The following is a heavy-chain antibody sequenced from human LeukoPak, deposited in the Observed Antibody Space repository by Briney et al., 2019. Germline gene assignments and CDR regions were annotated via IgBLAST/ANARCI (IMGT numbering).Heavy chain of an antibody. CDR2: ISYDGSNK. J-gene: IGHJ4*02. D-gene: IGHD2-8*01. CDR3: AKGGGYRTNGVCFFDY. CDR1: GFTFSSYG. Sequence: PGRSLRLSCAASGFTFSSYGMHWVRQAPGKGLEWVAVISYDGSNKYYADSVKGRFTIPRDNSKNTLYLQMNSLRAEDTAVYYCAKGGGYRTNGVCFFDYWGQGTLVTVSS. V-gene: IGHV3-30*18.